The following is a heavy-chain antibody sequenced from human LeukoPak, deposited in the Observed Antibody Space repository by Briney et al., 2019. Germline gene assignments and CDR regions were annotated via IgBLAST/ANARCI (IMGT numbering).Heavy chain of an antibody. CDR3: AGTSTPYCSSTSCSQENWFDP. CDR2: IYYSGST. Sequence: SETLSLTCTVSGGSISSYYWSWIRQPPGKGLEWIGYIYYSGSTYYNPSLKSRVTISVDTSKNQFSLKLSSVTAADTAVYYCAGTSTPYCSSTSCSQENWFDPWGQGTLVTVSS. J-gene: IGHJ5*02. CDR1: GGSISSYY. D-gene: IGHD2-2*01. V-gene: IGHV4-59*04.